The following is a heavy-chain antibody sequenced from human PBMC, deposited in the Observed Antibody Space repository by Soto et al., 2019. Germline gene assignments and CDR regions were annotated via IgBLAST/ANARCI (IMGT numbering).Heavy chain of an antibody. V-gene: IGHV3-23*01. CDR2: ISGSGGST. Sequence: PGGSLRLSCAASGFTFSSYAMSWVRQAPGKGLEWVSAISGSGGSTYYADSVKGRFTISRDNSKNTLYLQMNSLRAEDTAVYYCAKDQWGRNAYYYDSSGYYFYWGQGTLVTVSS. J-gene: IGHJ4*02. CDR3: AKDQWGRNAYYYDSSGYYFY. D-gene: IGHD3-22*01. CDR1: GFTFSSYA.